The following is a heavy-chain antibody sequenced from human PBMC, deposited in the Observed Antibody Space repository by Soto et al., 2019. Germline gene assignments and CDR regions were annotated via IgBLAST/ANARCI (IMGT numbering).Heavy chain of an antibody. CDR3: AREAGTWHLPLNWFDP. D-gene: IGHD6-19*01. CDR2: ISSSSSTI. Sequence: PGGSLRLSCASSECTFSSYAMTLVRQAPGKGLEWVSYISSSSSTIYYADSVKGRFTISRDNAKNSLYLQMNSLRDEDTAVYYCAREAGTWHLPLNWFDPWGQGTLVTVSS. V-gene: IGHV3-48*02. CDR1: ECTFSSYA. J-gene: IGHJ5*02.